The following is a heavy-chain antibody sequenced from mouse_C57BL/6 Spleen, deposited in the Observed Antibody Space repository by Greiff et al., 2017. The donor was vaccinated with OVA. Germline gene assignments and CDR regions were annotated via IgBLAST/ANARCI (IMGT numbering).Heavy chain of an antibody. D-gene: IGHD2-4*01. J-gene: IGHJ1*03. Sequence: VKLQQPGAELVKPGASVRMSCKASGYTFTSYWITWVKQRPGQGLEWIGDIYPGSGSTNYNEKFKSKATLTVDTSSSTAYMQLSSLTSEDSAVYYCAEGLRWYFDVWGTGTTVTVSS. CDR3: AEGLRWYFDV. CDR1: GYTFTSYW. CDR2: IYPGSGST. V-gene: IGHV1-55*01.